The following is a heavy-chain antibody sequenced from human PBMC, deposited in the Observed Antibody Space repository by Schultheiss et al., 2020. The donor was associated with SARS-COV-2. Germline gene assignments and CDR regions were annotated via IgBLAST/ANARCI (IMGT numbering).Heavy chain of an antibody. CDR1: GFSLSTSGVG. V-gene: IGHV2-5*02. Sequence: SGPTLVKPTETLTLTCTFSGFSLSTSGVGVGWIRQPPGKALEWLALIYWDDDKRYSPSLKSRLTITKDTSKNQVVLTMTNMDPVDTAVYYCARFGLGGGSVTAMVGDYWYFDLWGRGTLVTVSS. D-gene: IGHD5-18*01. CDR2: IYWDDDK. CDR3: ARFGLGGGSVTAMVGDYWYFDL. J-gene: IGHJ2*01.